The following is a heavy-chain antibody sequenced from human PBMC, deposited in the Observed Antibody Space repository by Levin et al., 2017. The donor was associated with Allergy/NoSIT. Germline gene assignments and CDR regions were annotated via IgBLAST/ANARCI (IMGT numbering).Heavy chain of an antibody. CDR1: GFTFSSYA. V-gene: IGHV3-23*01. Sequence: GESLKISCAASGFTFSSYAMSWVRQAPGKGLEWVSAISGSGGSTYYADSVKGRFTISRDNSKNTLYLQMNSLRAEDTAVYYCAKGYYGSGSAYLDYWGQGTLVTVSS. CDR2: ISGSGGST. J-gene: IGHJ4*02. D-gene: IGHD3-10*01. CDR3: AKGYYGSGSAYLDY.